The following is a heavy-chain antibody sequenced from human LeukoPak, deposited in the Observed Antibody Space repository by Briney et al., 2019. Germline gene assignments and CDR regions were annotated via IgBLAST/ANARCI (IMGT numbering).Heavy chain of an antibody. V-gene: IGHV4-39*07. Sequence: SETLSLTCTVSGGSISSSSYYWGWIRQPPGKGLEWIGSIYHSGSTYYNPSLKSRVTISVDTSKNQFSLKLSSVTAADTAVYYCARGLTEWLQFWVVAFDIWAKGQWSPSLQ. CDR1: GGSISSSSYY. CDR3: ARGLTEWLQFWVVAFDI. D-gene: IGHD5-24*01. J-gene: IGHJ3*02. CDR2: IYHSGST.